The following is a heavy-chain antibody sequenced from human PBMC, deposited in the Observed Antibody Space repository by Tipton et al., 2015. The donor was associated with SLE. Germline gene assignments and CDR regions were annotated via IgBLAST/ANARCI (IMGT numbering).Heavy chain of an antibody. CDR2: IYHSGNT. J-gene: IGHJ4*02. D-gene: IGHD3-3*01. V-gene: IGHV4-38-2*01. CDR3: ASHFTIFGVVIED. Sequence: TLSLTCAVSNYSISSNYYWGWIRQPPGKGLEWIGSIYHSGNTYYNPSLKSRVTMSVDTPKNQFSLKLSSVTAADTAVYYCASHFTIFGVVIEDWGQGTLVTVSS. CDR1: NYSISSNYY.